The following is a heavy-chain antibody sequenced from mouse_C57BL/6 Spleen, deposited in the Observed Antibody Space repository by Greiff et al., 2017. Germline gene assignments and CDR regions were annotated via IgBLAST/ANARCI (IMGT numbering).Heavy chain of an antibody. D-gene: IGHD2-10*02. V-gene: IGHV5-6*01. CDR1: GFTFSSYG. CDR2: ISSGGSYT. Sequence: EVQLQQSGGDLVKPGGSLKLSCAASGFTFSSYGMSWVRQTPDKRLEWVATISSGGSYTYYPDSVKGRFTISRDNAKNTLYRQMSSLKSEDTAMCYCASGAYGNYECWGQGATLTVSS. J-gene: IGHJ2*01. CDR3: ASGAYGNYEC.